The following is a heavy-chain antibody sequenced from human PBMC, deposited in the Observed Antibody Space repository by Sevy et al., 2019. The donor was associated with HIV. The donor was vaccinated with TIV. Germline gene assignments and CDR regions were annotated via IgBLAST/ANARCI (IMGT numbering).Heavy chain of an antibody. J-gene: IGHJ6*02. CDR3: ITDPAYRGYDEAVINYSFYGMDV. V-gene: IGHV3-15*01. D-gene: IGHD5-12*01. Sequence: GGSLRLSCTASGFTFSSAWMSWVRQAPGKGLEWVGRIKSEFDGGAIDYAAPVKGRFTISREDSKNTVYLQRNSLKTEKTAVYYCITDPAYRGYDEAVINYSFYGMDVWGQGTTVTVSS. CDR1: GFTFSSAW. CDR2: IKSEFDGGAI.